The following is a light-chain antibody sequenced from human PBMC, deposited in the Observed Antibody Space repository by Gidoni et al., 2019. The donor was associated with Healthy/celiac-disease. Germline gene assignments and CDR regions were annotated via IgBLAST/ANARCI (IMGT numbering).Light chain of an antibody. CDR1: QSISSW. V-gene: IGKV1-5*03. CDR2: KAS. CDR3: QQYNSYPWT. J-gene: IGKJ1*01. Sequence: DIQMTQSPSTLSASVGDRVTITCRASQSISSWLAWYQQKPGKAPKLLIYKASSLESEVPSRFSGSGSGTEFTLTISSLQPDDFATYYCQQYNSYPWTFXQXTKVEIK.